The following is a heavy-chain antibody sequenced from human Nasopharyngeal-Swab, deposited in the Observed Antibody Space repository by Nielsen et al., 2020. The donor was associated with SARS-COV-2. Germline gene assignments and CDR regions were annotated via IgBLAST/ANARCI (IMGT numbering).Heavy chain of an antibody. D-gene: IGHD5-18*01. J-gene: IGHJ6*02. CDR3: AKDTETGEGIYLWEGGMDV. Sequence: LKISCAASGFSFDDYAMHWVRQPPGKGLEWVSRISWNSGNKHYADSVKGRFTISRDNAKNPLYLQMNSLRTEDTALYYCAKDTETGEGIYLWEGGMDVWGQGTTVTVSS. CDR2: ISWNSGNK. CDR1: GFSFDDYA. V-gene: IGHV3-9*01.